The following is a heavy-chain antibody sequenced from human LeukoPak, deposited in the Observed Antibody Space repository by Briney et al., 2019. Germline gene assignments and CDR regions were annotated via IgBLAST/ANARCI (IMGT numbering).Heavy chain of an antibody. D-gene: IGHD5-12*01. V-gene: IGHV1-69*05. CDR1: GGTFSSYA. CDR3: ARDATIDAFDI. Sequence: ASVKVSCKASGGTFSSYAISWVRQAPGQGLEGMGGIIPIFGTANYAQKFQGRVTITTDESTSTAYMELSSLRSEDTAVYYCARDATIDAFDIWGQGTMVTVSS. CDR2: IIPIFGTA. J-gene: IGHJ3*02.